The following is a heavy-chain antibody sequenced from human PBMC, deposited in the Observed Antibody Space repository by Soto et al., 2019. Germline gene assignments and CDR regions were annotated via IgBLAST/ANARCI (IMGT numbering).Heavy chain of an antibody. V-gene: IGHV5-51*01. CDR1: GYTFTSYW. Sequence: GESLKISCKASGYTFTSYWIEWARQLPGKGLEWMGIIYPGDSESTYSPSFQGQVTLSVDKSISTAYLHWNSLKASDTAMYYCARRGLDYYYAMDVWRQGNTVTVSS. D-gene: IGHD5-12*01. CDR2: IYPGDSES. J-gene: IGHJ6*02. CDR3: ARRGLDYYYAMDV.